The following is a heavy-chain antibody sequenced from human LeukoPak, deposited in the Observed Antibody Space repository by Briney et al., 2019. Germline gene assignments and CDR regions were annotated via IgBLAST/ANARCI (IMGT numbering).Heavy chain of an antibody. D-gene: IGHD4-11*01. V-gene: IGHV1-2*02. CDR3: ASSPYSNYLIFDY. Sequence: ASVKVSCKASGYTFTGYYMRWVRQAPGQGIEWMGWINPNSGGTNYAQKFQGRVTMTRDTSISTAYMELSRLRSDDTAVYYCASSPYSNYLIFDYWGQGTLVTVSS. CDR2: INPNSGGT. CDR1: GYTFTGYY. J-gene: IGHJ4*02.